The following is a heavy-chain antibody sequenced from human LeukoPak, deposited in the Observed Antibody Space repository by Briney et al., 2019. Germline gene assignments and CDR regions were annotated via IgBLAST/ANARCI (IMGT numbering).Heavy chain of an antibody. CDR3: AKGRVDYYDSSDAFDI. CDR2: KRYDGTNE. V-gene: IGHV3-30*02. J-gene: IGHJ3*02. D-gene: IGHD3-22*01. Sequence: GGSLRLSCVASGFTFRNYGMHWVRQAPGKGLEWVAFKRYDGTNEDYADSVKGRFTISRDNSKNTLSLQMNSLRPEDTAMYYCAKGRVDYYDSSDAFDIWGQGTMVTVSS. CDR1: GFTFRNYG.